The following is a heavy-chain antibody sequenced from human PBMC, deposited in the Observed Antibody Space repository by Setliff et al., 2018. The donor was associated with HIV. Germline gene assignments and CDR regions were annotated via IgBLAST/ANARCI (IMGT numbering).Heavy chain of an antibody. J-gene: IGHJ4*02. CDR1: GYTFTDYY. D-gene: IGHD3-22*01. CDR3: AEGTYYYDSSGSDY. V-gene: IGHV1-69-2*01. Sequence: GASVKVSCKASGYTFTDYYMHWVQQAPGKGLEWMGRVDPEDGETIYAEKFQGRVTITADTSTDTAYMELSSLRSEDTAVYYCAEGTYYYDSSGSDYWGQGTLVTVSS. CDR2: VDPEDGET.